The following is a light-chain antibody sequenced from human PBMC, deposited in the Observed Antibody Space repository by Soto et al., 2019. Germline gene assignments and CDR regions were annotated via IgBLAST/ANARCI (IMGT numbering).Light chain of an antibody. CDR1: SSDIGDYNY. Sequence: QSALTQPASVSGSPGQSITISCTGTSSDIGDYNYLSWYQQHPGKAPKLIIFEVGDRPSGVSNRFSGSKSGYTASLTISGLQAEDDADYYCSSHTSTSTWVFGAGTKLT. V-gene: IGLV2-14*01. CDR2: EVG. J-gene: IGLJ3*02. CDR3: SSHTSTSTWV.